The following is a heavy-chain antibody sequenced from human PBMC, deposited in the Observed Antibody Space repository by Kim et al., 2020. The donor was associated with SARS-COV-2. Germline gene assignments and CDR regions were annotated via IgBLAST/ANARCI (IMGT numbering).Heavy chain of an antibody. CDR2: TNEDGTER. Sequence: GGSLRLSCGVSGLAFSRYWMSWVRQAPGKGLEWVASTNEDGTERHYVGSVEGRFTISRDNAKRSLFLHMNSLRIEDTAVYYCARESFDYWGQGTLVTVSS. CDR1: GLAFSRYW. CDR3: ARESFDY. V-gene: IGHV3-7*01. J-gene: IGHJ4*02.